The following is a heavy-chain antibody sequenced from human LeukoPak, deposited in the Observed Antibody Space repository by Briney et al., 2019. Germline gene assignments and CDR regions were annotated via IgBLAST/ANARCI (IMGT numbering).Heavy chain of an antibody. CDR2: IYYSGST. D-gene: IGHD6-19*01. CDR1: GGSISSYY. CDR3: ARSHGGWYDYFDY. V-gene: IGHV4-59*08. Sequence: SETLSLTYTVSGGSISSYYWSWIRQPPGKGLEWIGYIYYSGSTNYNPSLKSRVTISVDTSKNQFSLKLSSVTAADTAVYYCARSHGGWYDYFDYWGQGTLVTVSS. J-gene: IGHJ4*02.